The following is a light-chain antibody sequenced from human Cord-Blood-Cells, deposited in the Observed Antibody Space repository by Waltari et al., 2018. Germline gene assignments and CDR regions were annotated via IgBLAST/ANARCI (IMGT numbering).Light chain of an antibody. J-gene: IGKJ2*01. V-gene: IGKV1-39*01. Sequence: DIQMTQSPSSLSASVVDRVTITCRASQSISSYLNWYQQKPGKAPKLLIYAASSLQSGVPSRFSGSGSGTDFTLTISSLQPEVFATYYCQQSYSTPYTFGQGTKLEIK. CDR3: QQSYSTPYT. CDR2: AAS. CDR1: QSISSY.